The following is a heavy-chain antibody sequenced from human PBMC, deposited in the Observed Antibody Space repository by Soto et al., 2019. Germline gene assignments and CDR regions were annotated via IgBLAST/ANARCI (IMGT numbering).Heavy chain of an antibody. CDR1: GFTFSSYG. J-gene: IGHJ4*02. CDR3: ARTNILTRPSDY. D-gene: IGHD3-9*01. Sequence: GGSLRLSCAASGFTFSSYGMHWVRQAPGKGLEWVAVIWYDGSNKYYADSVKGRFTISRDNSKNTLYLQMNSLRAEDTAVYYCARTNILTRPSDYWGQGTLVTVSS. V-gene: IGHV3-33*01. CDR2: IWYDGSNK.